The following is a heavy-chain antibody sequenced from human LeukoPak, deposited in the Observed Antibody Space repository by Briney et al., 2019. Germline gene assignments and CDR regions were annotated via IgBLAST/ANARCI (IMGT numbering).Heavy chain of an antibody. CDR3: TRASGYSSGAVDY. D-gene: IGHD5-18*01. Sequence: PGRALRLSCAASGFTFDDYTMHWVRQAPGKGLEWVSGISWNSGSIGYADSVKGRFTISRDNAKSTLYLQMNSLRADAMALYYCTRASGYSSGAVDYWGQGTLVTVSS. V-gene: IGHV3-9*03. J-gene: IGHJ4*02. CDR2: ISWNSGSI. CDR1: GFTFDDYT.